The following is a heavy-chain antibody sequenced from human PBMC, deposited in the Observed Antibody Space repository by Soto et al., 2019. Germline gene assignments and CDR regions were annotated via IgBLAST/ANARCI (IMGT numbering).Heavy chain of an antibody. CDR1: GGSISSYY. D-gene: IGHD2-2*01. Sequence: SETLSLTCTVSGGSISSYYWSRIRQPPGKGLEWIGYIYYSGSTNYNPSLKSRVTISVDTSKNQFSLKLSSVTAADTAVYYCARTIVVVPAAMLGIHDAFDIWGQGTMVTVSS. V-gene: IGHV4-59*01. CDR2: IYYSGST. CDR3: ARTIVVVPAAMLGIHDAFDI. J-gene: IGHJ3*02.